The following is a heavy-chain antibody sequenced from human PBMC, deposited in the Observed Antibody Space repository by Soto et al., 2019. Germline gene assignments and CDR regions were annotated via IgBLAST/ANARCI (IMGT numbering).Heavy chain of an antibody. CDR1: GGSFSGYY. Sequence: PSETLSLTCAVYGGSFSGYYWSWIRQPPGTGLEWIGEINHTGSTNYNPSLKSRVTISVDTSKNQFSLKLTSVTAADTAVYYCARDKITGLFDYWGQGTLVTVSS. D-gene: IGHD2-8*02. CDR3: ARDKITGLFDY. V-gene: IGHV4-34*01. CDR2: INHTGST. J-gene: IGHJ4*02.